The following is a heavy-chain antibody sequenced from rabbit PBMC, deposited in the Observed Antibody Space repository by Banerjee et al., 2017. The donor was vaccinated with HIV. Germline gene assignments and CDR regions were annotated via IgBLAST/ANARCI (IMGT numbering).Heavy chain of an antibody. CDR2: INTITGKA. Sequence: QSLEESGGDLVKPEGSLTLTCTASGVSFSDKAVMCWVRQAPGKGLEWIACINTITGKAVYASWAKGRFTFSKTSSTTVTLQMTSLTAADTATYFCARDTGSSFSTYGMDLWGPGTLVTVS. CDR3: ARDTGSSFSTYGMDL. CDR1: GVSFSDKAV. V-gene: IGHV1S40*01. D-gene: IGHD8-1*01. J-gene: IGHJ6*01.